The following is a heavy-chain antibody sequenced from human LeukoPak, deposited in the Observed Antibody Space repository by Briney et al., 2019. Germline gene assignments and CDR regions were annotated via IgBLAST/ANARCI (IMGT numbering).Heavy chain of an antibody. J-gene: IGHJ4*02. Sequence: GGSLRLSCAASGFTFSSYGMHWVRQAPGKGLEWVAFIRYDGSNKYYADSVKGRFTISRDNSKNTLYLQMNSLRAEDTAVYYCAKGPSQLWLQEDYWGQGTLVTVSS. CDR2: IRYDGSNK. V-gene: IGHV3-30*02. CDR1: GFTFSSYG. D-gene: IGHD5-18*01. CDR3: AKGPSQLWLQEDY.